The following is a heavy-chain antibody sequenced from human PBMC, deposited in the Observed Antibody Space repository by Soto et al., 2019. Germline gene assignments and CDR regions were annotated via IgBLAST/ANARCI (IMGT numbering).Heavy chain of an antibody. Sequence: EVQLLESGGGLVQPGGSLRLSCSASGFTFSSYAMSWVRQAPGKGLEWVSAISGSGGRRDYADSVKGRFTISRDKSKNPLYLQMNSLRVEDTAVYYCAAGIDFYGSGSYSDYWGQGTLVTVSS. J-gene: IGHJ4*02. CDR3: AAGIDFYGSGSYSDY. D-gene: IGHD3-10*01. CDR1: GFTFSSYA. CDR2: ISGSGGRR. V-gene: IGHV3-23*01.